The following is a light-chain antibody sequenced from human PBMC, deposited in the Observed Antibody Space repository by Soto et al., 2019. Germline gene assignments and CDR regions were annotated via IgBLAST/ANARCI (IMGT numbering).Light chain of an antibody. J-gene: IGKJ4*01. CDR1: QSVGSNS. CDR3: QQYGTSPPLT. V-gene: IGKV3-20*01. CDR2: GAS. Sequence: EFVLTQSPGTLSLSPGERATLSCRASQSVGSNSLAWYQQKPGQAPRILIYGASTRATGIPDRFSGSGSGTDFTLNISRLEPEDFAVYYCQQYGTSPPLTFGGGTKVEIK.